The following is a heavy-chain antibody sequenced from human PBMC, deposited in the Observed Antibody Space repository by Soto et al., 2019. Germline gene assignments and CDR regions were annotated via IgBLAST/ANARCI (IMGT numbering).Heavy chain of an antibody. Sequence: GGSLRLSCLASGFIFRSYAMHWDRQAPGKGLEWVAVITYDGINGYYADSVRGRFAISRDNSKNTLYLQMNSLRPEDTAVYYCARAFSGSYPNFDYWGQGTLVTVSS. CDR2: ITYDGING. D-gene: IGHD1-26*01. J-gene: IGHJ4*02. V-gene: IGHV3-30*09. CDR1: GFIFRSYA. CDR3: ARAFSGSYPNFDY.